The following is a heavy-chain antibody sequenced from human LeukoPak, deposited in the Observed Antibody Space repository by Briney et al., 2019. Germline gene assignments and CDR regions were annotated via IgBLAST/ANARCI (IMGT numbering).Heavy chain of an antibody. CDR2: IIPVSGTT. CDR1: GGTLSNHA. Sequence: SVKVSCKASGGTLSNHAVSWVRQAPGQGLEWMGRIIPVSGTTNYAQKFQGRVTITADESTSTAYMELSSLRSEDTAVYYCARDLTRRGGYWGQGTLVTVSS. D-gene: IGHD3-3*01. CDR3: ARDLTRRGGY. V-gene: IGHV1-69*15. J-gene: IGHJ4*02.